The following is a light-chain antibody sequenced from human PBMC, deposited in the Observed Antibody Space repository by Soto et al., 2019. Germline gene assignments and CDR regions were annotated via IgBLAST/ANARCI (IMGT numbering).Light chain of an antibody. CDR2: DIF. CDR1: QSVGSD. CDR3: QQYNSMGA. Sequence: SSAQLPVCTGKKRTLAFRASQSVGSDLAWYQQKPGQAPRLVIYDIFTRATSVPTRISLSGSRSEFTLIISRRQCADFAVYIGQQYNSMGALGQGTKVDIK. V-gene: IGKV3D-15*01. J-gene: IGKJ1*01.